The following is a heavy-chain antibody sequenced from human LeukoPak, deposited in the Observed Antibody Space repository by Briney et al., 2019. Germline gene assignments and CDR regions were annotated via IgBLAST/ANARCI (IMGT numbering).Heavy chain of an antibody. CDR3: AREDSSSARLDY. D-gene: IGHD6-6*01. J-gene: IGHJ4*02. V-gene: IGHV3-21*01. Sequence: PGGSLRLSCAASGFTFSSYSMTWVRQAPGKGLEWVSSISSSSSYIYYADSVKGRFTISRDNAKNSLYLQMNSLRAEDTAVYYCAREDSSSARLDYWGQGTLVTVSS. CDR2: ISSSSSYI. CDR1: GFTFSSYS.